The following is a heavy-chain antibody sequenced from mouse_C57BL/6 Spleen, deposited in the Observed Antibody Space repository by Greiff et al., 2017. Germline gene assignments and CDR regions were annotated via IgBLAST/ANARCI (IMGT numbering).Heavy chain of an antibody. CDR3: AITTVDAPYFDY. J-gene: IGHJ2*01. D-gene: IGHD1-1*01. CDR1: GFNIKNTY. CDR2: IDPANGNT. Sequence: EVQLQQSVAELVRPGASVKLSCTASGFNIKNTYMHWVKQRPEQGLEWIGRIDPANGNTKYAPKFQGKATITADTSSNTASLQLSSLTSEDTDIYYCAITTVDAPYFDYWGQGTTRTVSS. V-gene: IGHV14-3*01.